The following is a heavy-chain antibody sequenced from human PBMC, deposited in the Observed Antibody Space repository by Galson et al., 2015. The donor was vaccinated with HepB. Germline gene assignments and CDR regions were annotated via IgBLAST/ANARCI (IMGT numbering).Heavy chain of an antibody. CDR2: ILYDGSNK. V-gene: IGHV3-30*04. J-gene: IGHJ4*02. Sequence: SLRLSCAASGFTFSSYALHWVRQAPGKGLEWVAVILYDGSNKYYADSVKGRFTISRDNSKNTLYLQMNSLRAEDTAVYYCARDLLHYGGIAVAGTKFDYWGQGTLVTVSS. CDR3: ARDLLHYGGIAVAGTKFDY. D-gene: IGHD6-19*01. CDR1: GFTFSSYA.